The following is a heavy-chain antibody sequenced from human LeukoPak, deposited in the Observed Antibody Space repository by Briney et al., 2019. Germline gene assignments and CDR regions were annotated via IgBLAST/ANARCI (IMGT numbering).Heavy chain of an antibody. D-gene: IGHD5-18*01. CDR2: IYYSGST. V-gene: IGHV4-30-4*01. CDR1: GGSISSGDYY. CDR3: ASEGIQRGIDY. J-gene: IGHJ4*02. Sequence: SETLSLTCTVAGGSISSGDYYWSWIRQPPGKGLEWIGYIYYSGSTYYNPSLKSRVTISVDTSKNQFSLKLSSVTAADTAVYYCASEGIQRGIDYWGQGTLVTVSS.